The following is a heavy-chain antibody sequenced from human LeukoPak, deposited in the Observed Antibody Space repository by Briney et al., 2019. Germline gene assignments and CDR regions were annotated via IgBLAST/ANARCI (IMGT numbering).Heavy chain of an antibody. V-gene: IGHV4-59*01. D-gene: IGHD2-2*01. CDR3: ARLPSCSSSTCYSWFDP. J-gene: IGHJ5*02. CDR1: GASISSYY. CDR2: IYYSGSI. Sequence: PSETLSLTCTVSGASISSYYWSWIRQPPGKGLEWIGYIYYSGSINYNPSLKSRVTISVDTSKNQFSLKLNSVTAADTAVYYCARLPSCSSSTCYSWFDPWGQGTLVTVSS.